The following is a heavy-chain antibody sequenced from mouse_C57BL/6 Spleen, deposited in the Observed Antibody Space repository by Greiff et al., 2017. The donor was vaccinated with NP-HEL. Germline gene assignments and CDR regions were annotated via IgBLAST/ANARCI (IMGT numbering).Heavy chain of an antibody. CDR3: ARRAQATPYAMDY. V-gene: IGHV3-1*01. CDR2: ISYSGST. J-gene: IGHJ4*01. Sequence: VQLKESGPGMVKPSQSLSLTCTVTGYSITSGYDWHWIRHFPGNKLEWMGYISYSGSTNYNPSLKSRISITHDTSKNHFFLKLNSVTTEDTATYYCARRAQATPYAMDYWGQGTSVTVSS. CDR1: GYSITSGYD. D-gene: IGHD3-2*02.